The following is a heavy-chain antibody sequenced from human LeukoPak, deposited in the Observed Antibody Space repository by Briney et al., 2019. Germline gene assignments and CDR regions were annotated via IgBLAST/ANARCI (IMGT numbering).Heavy chain of an antibody. J-gene: IGHJ3*02. D-gene: IGHD2-2*01. CDR1: GYTFTSYG. V-gene: IGHV1-18*01. CDR3: ARESIVVVPAAIPFDI. Sequence: ASVKVSCKASGYTFTSYGISWVRQAPGQGLEWMGWISAYNGNTNYAQKLQGRVTMTTVTSTSTAYMELRSLRSDDTAVYYCARESIVVVPAAIPFDIWGQGTMVTVSS. CDR2: ISAYNGNT.